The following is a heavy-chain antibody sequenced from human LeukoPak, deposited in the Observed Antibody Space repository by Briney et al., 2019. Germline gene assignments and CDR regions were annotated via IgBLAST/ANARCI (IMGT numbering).Heavy chain of an antibody. D-gene: IGHD6-13*01. Sequence: GGSLRLSCAASGFTFSSYWMHWVRRAPGKGLVWASRINDDGSSTSYADSVKGRFTISRDNAKNTLYLQMSSLRGKDTAVYYCARARYSGTWTLHIWGRGTLVTVSS. J-gene: IGHJ2*01. CDR1: GFTFSSYW. CDR2: INDDGSST. V-gene: IGHV3-74*01. CDR3: ARARYSGTWTLHI.